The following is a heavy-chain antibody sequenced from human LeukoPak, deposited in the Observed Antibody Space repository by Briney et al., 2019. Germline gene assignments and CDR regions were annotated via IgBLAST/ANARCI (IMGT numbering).Heavy chain of an antibody. CDR1: GYTFTSYD. D-gene: IGHD3-10*01. J-gene: IGHJ4*02. CDR3: ARGFPNYYGSGSEFDY. CDR2: MNPNSGNT. V-gene: IGHV1-8*01. Sequence: ASVKVSCKASGYTFTSYDINWVRQATGQGLEWMGWMNPNSGNTGYAQKFQGRVTMTRNTSISTAYMELSSLRSEDTVVYYCARGFPNYYGSGSEFDYWGQGTLVTVSS.